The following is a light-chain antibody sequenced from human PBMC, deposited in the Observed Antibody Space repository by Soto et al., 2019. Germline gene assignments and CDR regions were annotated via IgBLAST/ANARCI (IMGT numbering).Light chain of an antibody. Sequence: EIVLTQSPGTLSLSPGERATLSCRASQSVSSSYLAWYQQKPGQAPRLLIYGASSRATGIPDRFSGSGSGTDFTLTISSLEPVDFAVYYCQQYGSSGTFGQGTKVEIK. CDR3: QQYGSSGT. V-gene: IGKV3-20*01. CDR1: QSVSSSY. CDR2: GAS. J-gene: IGKJ1*01.